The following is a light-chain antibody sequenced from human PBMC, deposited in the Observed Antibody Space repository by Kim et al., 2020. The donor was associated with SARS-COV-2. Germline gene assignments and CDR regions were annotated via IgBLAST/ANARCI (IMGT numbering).Light chain of an antibody. J-gene: IGKJ2*01. V-gene: IGKV3-11*01. CDR1: QSVRSY. CDR2: DAS. CDR3: QQRSNWPPYT. Sequence: LAPGDRAPLSCRASQSVRSYLVWYQQKPGQAPRLLIYDASSRATGIPARFSGSGFGTDFTLTISSLEPEDFAVYYCQQRSNWPPYTFGQGTKLEI.